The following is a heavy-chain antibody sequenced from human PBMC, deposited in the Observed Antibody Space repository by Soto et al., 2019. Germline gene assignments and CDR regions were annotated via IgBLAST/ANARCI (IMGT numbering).Heavy chain of an antibody. J-gene: IGHJ4*02. Sequence: QVQLQESGPGLVRPSGTVSLTCAVSGLSISSDNWWSWVRQPPGKGLEWIGEIHHSGSTNYNPSLKSRVTMSVVPSTELFSLTLNAVTAADTAFYYCARDQGSHPGDWGQGTLVSVSS. CDR1: GLSISSDNW. V-gene: IGHV4-4*02. D-gene: IGHD6-13*01. CDR3: ARDQGSHPGD. CDR2: IHHSGST.